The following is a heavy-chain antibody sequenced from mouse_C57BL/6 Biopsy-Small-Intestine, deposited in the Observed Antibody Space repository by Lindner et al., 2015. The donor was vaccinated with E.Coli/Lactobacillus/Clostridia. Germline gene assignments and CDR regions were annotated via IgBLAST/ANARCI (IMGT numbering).Heavy chain of an antibody. D-gene: IGHD4-1*01. CDR1: GYKFSADE. CDR2: IDPEIGHI. V-gene: IGHV1-15*01. J-gene: IGHJ4*01. CDR3: TRRTGTRSLDY. Sequence: VQLQESGAELVRPGASVKLSCKASGYKFSADEMHWVKQTPLHGLEWIGNIDPEIGHIVYNQKFKGKATLTTDKSSSTAYMELRSLTSEDSAVYYCTRRTGTRSLDYWGQGTSVTVSS.